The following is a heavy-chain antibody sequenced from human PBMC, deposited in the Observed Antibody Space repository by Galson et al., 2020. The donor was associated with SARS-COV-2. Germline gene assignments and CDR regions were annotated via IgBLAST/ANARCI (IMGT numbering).Heavy chain of an antibody. V-gene: IGHV4-61*02. Sequence: SETLSLTCTVSGGAINSGSYYWSWIRQPAGKGLEWIGRIHTSGRTNCSPSPKSRVAISADTSKTQFFLRLNSVTASDTGVYYCVRVKLGYDDLFDSWGQGTLITVSS. CDR1: GGAINSGSYY. CDR3: VRVKLGYDDLFDS. J-gene: IGHJ4*02. CDR2: IHTSGRT. D-gene: IGHD3-3*01.